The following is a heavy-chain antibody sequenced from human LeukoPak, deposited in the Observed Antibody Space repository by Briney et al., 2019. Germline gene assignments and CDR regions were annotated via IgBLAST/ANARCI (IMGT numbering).Heavy chain of an antibody. D-gene: IGHD6-13*01. J-gene: IGHJ4*02. CDR3: AREGAAAGIIDY. CDR2: IQYDGSNE. CDR1: GFTFSSYG. Sequence: GGSLRLSCAASGFTFSSYGMHWVRQAPGKGLEWVAYIQYDGSNEQYAHSVKGRFRISRDSSKNTLYLQMNSLRAEDTAVYYCAREGAAAGIIDYWGQGTLVTVSS. V-gene: IGHV3-30*02.